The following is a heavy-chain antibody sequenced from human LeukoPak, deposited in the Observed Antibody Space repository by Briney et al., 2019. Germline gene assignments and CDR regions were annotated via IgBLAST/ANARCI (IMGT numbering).Heavy chain of an antibody. J-gene: IGHJ4*02. D-gene: IGHD3-3*01. CDR2: INHSGST. Sequence: SETLSLTCAVYGGSFSGYYWSWIRQPPGKGLEWIGEINHSGSTNYNPSLKSRVTISVDTSKNQFSLKLSSVTAADTAVYYYARGPSRRWSGYWDFDYWGQGTLVTVSS. CDR1: GGSFSGYY. CDR3: ARGPSRRWSGYWDFDY. V-gene: IGHV4-34*01.